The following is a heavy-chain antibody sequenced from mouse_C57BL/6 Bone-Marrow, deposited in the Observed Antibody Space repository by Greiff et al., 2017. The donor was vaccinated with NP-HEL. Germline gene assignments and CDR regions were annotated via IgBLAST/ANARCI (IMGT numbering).Heavy chain of an antibody. J-gene: IGHJ2*01. V-gene: IGHV1-81*01. CDR2: IYPRSGNT. D-gene: IGHD1-1*01. CDR3: ARSTMVVEGVDY. Sequence: QVQLQQSGAELARPGASVKLSCKASGYTFTSYGISWVKQRTGQGLEWIGEIYPRSGNTYYNEKFKGKATLTADKSSSTAYMELRSLTSEDSAVYFCARSTMVVEGVDYWGQGTTLTVSS. CDR1: GYTFTSYG.